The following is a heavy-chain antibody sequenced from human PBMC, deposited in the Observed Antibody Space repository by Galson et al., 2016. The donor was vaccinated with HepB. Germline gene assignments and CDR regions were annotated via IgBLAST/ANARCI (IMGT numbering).Heavy chain of an antibody. CDR3: ASPLTGLAY. D-gene: IGHD7-27*01. CDR2: IYGGSST. CDR1: GFTVSSNY. V-gene: IGHV3-66*02. Sequence: SLRLSCAASGFTVSSNYMMWVRQAPGKGLEWVSDIYGGSSTHYADSVEGRFTISRDNSQNPLYLQMNSLRPEDTAVYYCASPLTGLAYWGQGTLVAVSS. J-gene: IGHJ4*02.